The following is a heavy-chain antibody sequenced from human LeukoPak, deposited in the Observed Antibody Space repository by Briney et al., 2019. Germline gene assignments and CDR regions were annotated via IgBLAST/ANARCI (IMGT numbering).Heavy chain of an antibody. CDR3: ARANHSYDFWSGYPVDY. D-gene: IGHD3-3*01. V-gene: IGHV1-69*13. Sequence: SVKVSCKASGYTFTSYGISWVRQAPGQGLEWMGGIIPIFGTANYAQKFQGRVTITADESTSTAYMELSSLRSEDTAVYYCARANHSYDFWSGYPVDYWGQGTLVTVSS. CDR2: IIPIFGTA. J-gene: IGHJ4*02. CDR1: GYTFTSYG.